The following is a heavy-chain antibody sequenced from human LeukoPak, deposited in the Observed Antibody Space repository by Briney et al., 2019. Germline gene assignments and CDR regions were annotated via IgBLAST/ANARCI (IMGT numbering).Heavy chain of an antibody. CDR2: IGGSGGTT. J-gene: IGHJ4*02. Sequence: GGSLRLSCAASGFTFSSYAMSWVRQAPGKGLEWISAIGGSGGTTYYADSVKGRFTISRDNSKSTLYLQMNGLRVEDTAIYYCAKETLVVPAATFDYWGQGTLVTVPS. D-gene: IGHD2-2*01. CDR1: GFTFSSYA. CDR3: AKETLVVPAATFDY. V-gene: IGHV3-23*01.